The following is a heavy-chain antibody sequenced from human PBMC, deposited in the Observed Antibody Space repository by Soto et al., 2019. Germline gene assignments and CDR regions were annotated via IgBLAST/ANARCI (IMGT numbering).Heavy chain of an antibody. J-gene: IGHJ6*03. Sequence: EVQLVESGGGLVKPGGSLRLSCAASGFTFSNAWMSWVRQAPGKGLEWVGRIKSKTDGGTTDYAAPVKGRFTISRDDSKNTLYLQMNSLKTEDTAVYYCTTDPLSNPNYYYYMDVWGKGTMVTVSS. CDR1: GFTFSNAW. V-gene: IGHV3-15*01. CDR2: IKSKTDGGTT. D-gene: IGHD4-4*01. CDR3: TTDPLSNPNYYYYMDV.